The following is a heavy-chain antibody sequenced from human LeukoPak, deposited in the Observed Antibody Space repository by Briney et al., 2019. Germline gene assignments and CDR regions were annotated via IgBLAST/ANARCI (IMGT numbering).Heavy chain of an antibody. CDR2: IYNGGII. Sequence: PSETLSLTRAVYGGSFSGYYWSWIRQPAGKGLEWIGRIYNGGIITYNPSLKSRVTMSIDTSNNQFSLRLRFVTAADTAVYYCARDSGTTGEVKFDPWGQGTLVTVSS. CDR3: ARDSGTTGEVKFDP. V-gene: IGHV4-4*07. J-gene: IGHJ5*02. CDR1: GGSFSGYY. D-gene: IGHD3-10*01.